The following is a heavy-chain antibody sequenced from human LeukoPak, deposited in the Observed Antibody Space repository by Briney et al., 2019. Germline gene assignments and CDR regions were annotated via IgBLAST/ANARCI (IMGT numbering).Heavy chain of an antibody. CDR1: GGSINGYY. Sequence: SGTLSLTCTVSGGSINGYYWSWVRQPPGKGLDWLGYIYHSGRPHYNASLKSRATISVDTSKNQLSLELSSVTAADTALYYCARLASGELPPYWYFDLWGRGAPVTVSS. CDR2: IYHSGRP. D-gene: IGHD7-27*01. CDR3: ARLASGELPPYWYFDL. J-gene: IGHJ2*01. V-gene: IGHV4-59*08.